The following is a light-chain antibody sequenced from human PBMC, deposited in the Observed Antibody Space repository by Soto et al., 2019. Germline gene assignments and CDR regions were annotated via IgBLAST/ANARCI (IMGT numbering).Light chain of an antibody. V-gene: IGKV1-16*01. J-gene: IGKJ4*01. CDR3: LQYKAYPLT. CDR2: GAS. Sequence: DILMTQSPSSLSASVGDRVTITCRASQDIGDFLAWLQQKPGKAPKSLIYGASNLQSGVPSRFSGNRSGADFSLTITGLQPEDFTTFYCLQYKAYPLTFGGGTKVEI. CDR1: QDIGDF.